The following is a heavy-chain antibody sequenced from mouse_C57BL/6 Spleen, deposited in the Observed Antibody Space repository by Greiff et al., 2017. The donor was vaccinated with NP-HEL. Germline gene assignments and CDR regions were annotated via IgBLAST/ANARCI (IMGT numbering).Heavy chain of an antibody. CDR3: ARSDDYLAWFAY. V-gene: IGHV1-4*01. D-gene: IGHD2-4*01. J-gene: IGHJ3*01. CDR2: INPSSGYT. CDR1: GYTFTSYT. Sequence: QVQLKESGAELARPGASVKMSCKASGYTFTSYTMHWVKQRPGQGLEWIGYINPSSGYTKYNQKFKDKATLTADKSSSTAYMQLSSLTSEDSAVYYCARSDDYLAWFAYWGQGTLVTVSA.